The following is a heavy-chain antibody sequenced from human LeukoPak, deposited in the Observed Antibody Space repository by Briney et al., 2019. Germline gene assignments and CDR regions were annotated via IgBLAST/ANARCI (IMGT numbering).Heavy chain of an antibody. Sequence: PGGSLRLSCAASGFTVSSNYMSWVRQTPGKGLEWVSVIYSGGNTYYADSVKGRFTIPRDNSKNTLYLQMNSLRAEDTAVYYCARDSIAVAGRDYWGQGTLVTVSS. CDR2: IYSGGNT. J-gene: IGHJ4*02. D-gene: IGHD6-19*01. CDR3: ARDSIAVAGRDY. V-gene: IGHV3-53*01. CDR1: GFTVSSNY.